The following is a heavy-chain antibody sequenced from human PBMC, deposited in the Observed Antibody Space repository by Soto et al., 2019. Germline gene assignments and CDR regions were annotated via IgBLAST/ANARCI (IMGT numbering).Heavy chain of an antibody. V-gene: IGHV4-34*01. CDR2: INHSGST. D-gene: IGHD3-10*01. CDR3: ARGVGLLWFGKLLTDVFDI. Sequence: QVQLQQWGAGLLKPSETLSLTCALYGGSFSGYYWSWIRQSPGKGLEWIGEINHSGSTNYNPSLKSRIIISIDTSKSQFSLKLTSMTAADTAIYYCARGVGLLWFGKLLTDVFDIWGQGTLVTVSS. CDR1: GGSFSGYY. J-gene: IGHJ3*02.